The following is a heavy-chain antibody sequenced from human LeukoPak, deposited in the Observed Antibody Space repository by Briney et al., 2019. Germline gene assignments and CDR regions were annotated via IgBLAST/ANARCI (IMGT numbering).Heavy chain of an antibody. J-gene: IGHJ4*02. CDR2: INPSGGST. Sequence: ASVKVSCKASGYTFTSYYIHWVRQAPGQGLEWMGIINPSGGSTGYAQKFQVRVTMTRDTSTSTVYMELSSLRSEDTAVYYCARRGYCSGGSCYSGFDYWGQGTLVTVSS. V-gene: IGHV1-46*01. D-gene: IGHD2-15*01. CDR1: GYTFTSYY. CDR3: ARRGYCSGGSCYSGFDY.